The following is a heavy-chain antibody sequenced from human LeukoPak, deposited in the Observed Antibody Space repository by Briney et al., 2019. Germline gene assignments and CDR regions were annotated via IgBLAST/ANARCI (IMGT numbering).Heavy chain of an antibody. CDR3: ARCPIVVVPAAMQTHFDY. V-gene: IGHV4-39*07. CDR1: GGSLSSSIYY. CDR2: VFYNGAT. D-gene: IGHD2-2*01. Sequence: SETLSLTCIVSGGSLSSSIYYWAWVRQPPGKGLEWIGTVFYNGATQYSPSLRSRVTISIDTSTNQFSLKLSSVTAADTAVYYCARCPIVVVPAAMQTHFDYWGQGTLVTVSS. J-gene: IGHJ4*02.